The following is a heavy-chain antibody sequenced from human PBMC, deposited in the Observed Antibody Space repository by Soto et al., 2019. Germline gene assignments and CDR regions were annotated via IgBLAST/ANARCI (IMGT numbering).Heavy chain of an antibody. J-gene: IGHJ6*02. Sequence: ASVKVSCSASTYPFTSYGFAWVRRAPGHGLQWLGRISSYNNNADYAQEFQGRITMTTDTSTTTAVMELRSLTSDDTGVYYCARDSNPFGVVIRSPEKQKYGMDVWGQGTTVTVSS. CDR3: ARDSNPFGVVIRSPEKQKYGMDV. D-gene: IGHD3-3*01. CDR1: TYPFTSYG. CDR2: ISSYNNNA. V-gene: IGHV1-18*01.